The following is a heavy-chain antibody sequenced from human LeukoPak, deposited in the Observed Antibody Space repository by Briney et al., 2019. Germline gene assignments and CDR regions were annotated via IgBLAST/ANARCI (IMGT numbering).Heavy chain of an antibody. D-gene: IGHD6-13*01. CDR2: ISGSGGST. V-gene: IGHV3-23*01. Sequence: GGSLRLSCAASGFTFSSYAMSWVRQAPGKGLEWVSAISGSGGSTYYADSVKGRFTISRDNSKNTLYLQMNSLRAEDTAVYYCARTAVHYSSSWDAERYYYGMDVWGQGTTVTVSS. CDR1: GFTFSSYA. CDR3: ARTAVHYSSSWDAERYYYGMDV. J-gene: IGHJ6*02.